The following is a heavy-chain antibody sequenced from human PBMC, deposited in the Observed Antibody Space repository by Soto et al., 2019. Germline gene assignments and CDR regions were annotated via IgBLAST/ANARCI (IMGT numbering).Heavy chain of an antibody. J-gene: IGHJ3*02. CDR2: IYSGGST. Sequence: GGSLRLSCAASGFTFDDYAMHWVRQTPGKGLEWVSVIYSGGSTYYADSVKGRFTTSRDNSKNTLYLQMNSLRAEDTAVYYCARMIVVVAGDAFDIWGQGTMVTVSS. V-gene: IGHV3-53*01. CDR1: GFTFDDYA. CDR3: ARMIVVVAGDAFDI. D-gene: IGHD2-15*01.